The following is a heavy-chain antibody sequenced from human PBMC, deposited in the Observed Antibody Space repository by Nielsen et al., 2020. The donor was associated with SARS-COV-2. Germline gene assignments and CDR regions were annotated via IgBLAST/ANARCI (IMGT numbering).Heavy chain of an antibody. V-gene: IGHV4-34*01. CDR2: INHSGST. Sequence: WIRQPPGKGLEWIGEINHSGSTNYNPSLKSRVTISVDTSKNQFSLKLSSVTAADTAVYYCARRPRRYCSSTSCYTVSHCFDYWGQGTLVTVSS. J-gene: IGHJ4*02. D-gene: IGHD2-2*02. CDR3: ARRPRRYCSSTSCYTVSHCFDY.